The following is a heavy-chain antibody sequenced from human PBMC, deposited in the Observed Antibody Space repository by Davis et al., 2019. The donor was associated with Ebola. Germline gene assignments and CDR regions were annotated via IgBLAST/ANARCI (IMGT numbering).Heavy chain of an antibody. CDR2: ISAYNGYT. Sequence: ASVKVSCKASGGTFSSYAISWVRQAPGQGLEWMGWISAYNGYTNYPQNLQGRVTMTTDTSTNTAYMELRSLRSDDTALYYCARDEIAVAGTLLFPLHHWGQGTLVTVSS. CDR1: GGTFSSYA. CDR3: ARDEIAVAGTLLFPLHH. J-gene: IGHJ1*01. D-gene: IGHD6-19*01. V-gene: IGHV1-18*01.